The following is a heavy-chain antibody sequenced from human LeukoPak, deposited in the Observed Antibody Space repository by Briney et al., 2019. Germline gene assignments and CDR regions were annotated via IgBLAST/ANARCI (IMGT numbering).Heavy chain of an antibody. CDR1: GFTFSSYS. CDR3: ARAREPLRYFDWLPSTHFDY. CDR2: ISSSSIYI. D-gene: IGHD3-9*01. V-gene: IGHV3-21*01. Sequence: GGSLRLSCAASGFTFSSYSMNWVRQAPGKGLEWVSSISSSSIYIYYADSVKGRFTISRDNAKNSLYLQMNSLRAEDTAVYYCARAREPLRYFDWLPSTHFDYWGQGTLVTVSS. J-gene: IGHJ4*02.